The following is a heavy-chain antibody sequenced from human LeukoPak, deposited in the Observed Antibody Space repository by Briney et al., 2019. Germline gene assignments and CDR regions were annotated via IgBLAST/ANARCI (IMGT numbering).Heavy chain of an antibody. D-gene: IGHD1-26*01. V-gene: IGHV1-2*02. CDR2: INPNSGGT. CDR1: GYTFTGYY. J-gene: IGHJ4*02. CDR3: ARELAGATAFDY. Sequence: ASVKVSCKASGYTFTGYYMHWVRQAPGQGLEWMGWINPNSGGTNYAQKFQGRVTMTRDTSISTAYMELSRLRSDDTAVYYCARELAGATAFDYWGQGTLVIVSS.